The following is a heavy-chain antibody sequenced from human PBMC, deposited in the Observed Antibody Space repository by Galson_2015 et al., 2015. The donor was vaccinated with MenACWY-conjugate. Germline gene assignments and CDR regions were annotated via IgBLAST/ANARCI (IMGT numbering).Heavy chain of an antibody. V-gene: IGHV3-23*01. D-gene: IGHD6-13*01. CDR2: ISYGGGNT. CDR3: AKGSSRSAAAGASSDY. Sequence: SLRLSCAASGFIFSNYAMSWVQQAPGMGLEWVSVISYGGGNTYYADSVTGRFTMSRDNSKNTLYLQMSSLRIEHPAFYYCAKGSSRSAAAGASSDYWGQGTLVTVSS. J-gene: IGHJ4*02. CDR1: GFIFSNYA.